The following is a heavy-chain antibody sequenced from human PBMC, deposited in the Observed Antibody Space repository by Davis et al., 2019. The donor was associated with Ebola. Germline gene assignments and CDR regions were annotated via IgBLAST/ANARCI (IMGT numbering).Heavy chain of an antibody. CDR2: INHSGST. V-gene: IGHV4-34*01. Sequence: SETLSLTCAVYGGSFSGYYWSWIRQPPGKGLEWIGEINHSGSTNYNPSLKSRVTISVDTSKNQFSLKLSSVTAADTAVYYCARGDKEDYGSGYDYWGQGTLVTVSS. CDR1: GGSFSGYY. J-gene: IGHJ4*02. D-gene: IGHD3-10*01. CDR3: ARGDKEDYGSGYDY.